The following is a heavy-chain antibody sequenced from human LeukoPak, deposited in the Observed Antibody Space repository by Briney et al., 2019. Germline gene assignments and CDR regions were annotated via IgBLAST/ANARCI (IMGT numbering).Heavy chain of an antibody. CDR1: GFSFDSYE. V-gene: IGHV3-48*03. J-gene: IGHJ6*02. Sequence: AGGSLRLSCAAFGFSFDSYEMNWVRQAPGKGLEWVSYISTGAVTIYYADSVRGRFTISRDNAKNSLYLQIHSLRAEDTAVYYCARGRKSLAVWGQGTTVTVSS. CDR2: ISTGAVTI. CDR3: ARGRKSLAV.